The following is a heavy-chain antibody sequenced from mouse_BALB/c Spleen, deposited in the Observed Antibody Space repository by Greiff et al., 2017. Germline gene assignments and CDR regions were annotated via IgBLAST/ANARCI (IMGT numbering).Heavy chain of an antibody. CDR3: TRDGSSYRAMDY. CDR2: INPSNGGT. D-gene: IGHD1-1*01. Sequence: QVQLQQPGAELVKPGASVKLSCKASGYTFTSYYMYWVKQRPGQGLEWIGGINPSNGGTNFNEKFKSKATLTVDKSSSTAYMQLSSLTSEDSAVYYCTRDGSSYRAMDYWGQGTSVTVSS. CDR1: GYTFTSYY. J-gene: IGHJ4*01. V-gene: IGHV1S81*02.